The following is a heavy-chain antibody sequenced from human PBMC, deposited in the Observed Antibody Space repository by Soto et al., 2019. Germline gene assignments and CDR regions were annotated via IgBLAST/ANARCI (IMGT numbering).Heavy chain of an antibody. V-gene: IGHV3-23*01. D-gene: IGHD2-15*01. J-gene: IGHJ4*02. CDR3: ARTGYGYCSGGSCFYFDY. CDR1: GFTFSSYA. CDR2: ISGNGSNK. Sequence: GGSLRLSCAASGFTFSSYAMSWVRQAPGKGLEWVAVISGNGSNKYYADSVKGRFTISRDNSKNTLYLQMNSLRAEDTAVYYCARTGYGYCSGGSCFYFDYWGQGTLVTVSS.